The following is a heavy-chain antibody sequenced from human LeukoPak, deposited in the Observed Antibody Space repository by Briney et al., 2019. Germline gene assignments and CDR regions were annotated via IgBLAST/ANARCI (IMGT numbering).Heavy chain of an antibody. V-gene: IGHV4-39*07. D-gene: IGHD3-3*01. Sequence: SETLSLTCTVSGGSISSSSYYWGWIRQPPGKGLEWIGSIYYSGSTYYNPSLKSRVTISVDRSKNQFSLKLSSVTAADTAVYYCARAYYDFWSGPRGWFDPWGQGTLVTVSS. J-gene: IGHJ5*02. CDR1: GGSISSSSYY. CDR2: IYYSGST. CDR3: ARAYYDFWSGPRGWFDP.